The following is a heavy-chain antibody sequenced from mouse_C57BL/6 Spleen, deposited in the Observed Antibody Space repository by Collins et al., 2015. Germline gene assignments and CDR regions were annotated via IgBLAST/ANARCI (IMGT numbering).Heavy chain of an antibody. D-gene: IGHD2-10*01. J-gene: IGHJ2*01. Sequence: GKSLEWIGDINPNNGGTSYNQKFKGKATLTVDKSSSTAYMELRSLTSEDSAVYYCARGAYYGNYFDYWGQGTTLTVSS. CDR2: INPNNGGT. V-gene: IGHV1-26*01. CDR3: ARGAYYGNYFDY.